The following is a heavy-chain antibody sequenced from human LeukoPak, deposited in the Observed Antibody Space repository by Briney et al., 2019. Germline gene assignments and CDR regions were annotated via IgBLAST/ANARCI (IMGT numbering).Heavy chain of an antibody. CDR2: INHSGST. CDR1: GGSFSGYY. J-gene: IGHJ5*02. Sequence: SETLSLTCAVYGGSFSGYYWSWLRQPPGKGLEWIGEINHSGSTNYNPSLKSRVTISVDTSKNQFSLKLSSVTAADTAVYYCARRAVVPAATQQSDPWGQGTLVTVSS. D-gene: IGHD2-2*01. CDR3: ARRAVVPAATQQSDP. V-gene: IGHV4-34*01.